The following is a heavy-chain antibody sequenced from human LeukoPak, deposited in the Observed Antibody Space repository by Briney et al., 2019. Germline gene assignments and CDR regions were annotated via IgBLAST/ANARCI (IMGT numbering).Heavy chain of an antibody. V-gene: IGHV4-34*01. CDR3: ARAFLSGYYLLYYFDY. J-gene: IGHJ4*02. D-gene: IGHD3-22*01. CDR2: INHSGST. Sequence: SETLSLTCAVYGGSFSGYYWSWIRQPPGKGLEWIGEINHSGSTNYNPSLKSRVTISVDTSKNQFSLKLSSVTAADTAVYYCARAFLSGYYLLYYFDYWGQGTLVTVSS. CDR1: GGSFSGYY.